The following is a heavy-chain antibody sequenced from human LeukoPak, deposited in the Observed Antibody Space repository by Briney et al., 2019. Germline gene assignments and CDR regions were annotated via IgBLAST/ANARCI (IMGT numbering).Heavy chain of an antibody. CDR2: IYYSGST. Sequence: PSETLSLTCTVSGGSISSSSYYWGWIRQPPGKGLEWIGSIYYSGSTYYNPSLKSRVTISVDTSKNQFSLKLSSVTAADTAVYYCARGIPMITFGGVSNWFDPWGQGTLVTVSS. V-gene: IGHV4-39*07. CDR3: ARGIPMITFGGVSNWFDP. CDR1: GGSISSSSYY. J-gene: IGHJ5*02. D-gene: IGHD3-16*01.